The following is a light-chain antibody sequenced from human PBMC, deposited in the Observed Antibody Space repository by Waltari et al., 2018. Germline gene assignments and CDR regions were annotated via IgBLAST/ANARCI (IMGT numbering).Light chain of an antibody. Sequence: QSALTQPASVSGSSGQSVTISCTGASSDSGRYDIVSWYQQHPGNAPKLIICDVSKRPSGVSDRFSVSKSGDTASLTISGLQFEDEADYYCCSYAGNYIWVFGGGTRLTVL. V-gene: IGLV2-23*02. J-gene: IGLJ3*02. CDR3: CSYAGNYIWV. CDR1: SSDSGRYDI. CDR2: DVS.